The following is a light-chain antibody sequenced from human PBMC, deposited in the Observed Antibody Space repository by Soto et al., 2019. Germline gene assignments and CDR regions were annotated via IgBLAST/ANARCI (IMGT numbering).Light chain of an antibody. CDR3: QQYGSSPRT. CDR1: QSVRNN. CDR2: GAS. Sequence: EIVMTQSPATLSVSPGERATLSCRASQSVRNNLAWYQQKPGQAPRLLIFGASSRATGIPDRFTGSGSGTDFTLTVGRLEPEDFALYYCQQYGSSPRTFGQGTKVDIK. J-gene: IGKJ1*01. V-gene: IGKV3-20*01.